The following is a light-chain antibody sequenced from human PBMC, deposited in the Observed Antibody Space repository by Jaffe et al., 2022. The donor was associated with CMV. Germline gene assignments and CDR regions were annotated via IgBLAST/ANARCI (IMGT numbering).Light chain of an antibody. CDR1: QSVGSY. J-gene: IGKJ5*01. CDR3: QQRSSWPLA. CDR2: DAS. Sequence: EIVLTQSPATLSLSPGDRATLSCRASQSVGSYFAWFQQKPGQAPRLLIYDASNRATGIPARFSGSGSGTDFTLTITNLEPEDFAVYYCQQRSSWPLAFGQGTRLDIK. V-gene: IGKV3-11*01.